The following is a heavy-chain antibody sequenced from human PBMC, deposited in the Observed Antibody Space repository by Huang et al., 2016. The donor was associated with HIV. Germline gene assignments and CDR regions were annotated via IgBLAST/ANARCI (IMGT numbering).Heavy chain of an antibody. CDR1: GFPFNNHA. D-gene: IGHD5-18*01. V-gene: IGHV3-30-3*01. Sequence: QVQLVESGGGVVQPGRSLRLSCAASGFPFNNHAMHWVRQAPGKGLDWVAVISNDGSNNDYADAWKGRFTISRDSSKSTLFLHMTSLRTEDTAVYYCARAKDTWDAYDIWGQGTMVIVSS. CDR3: ARAKDTWDAYDI. J-gene: IGHJ3*02. CDR2: ISNDGSNN.